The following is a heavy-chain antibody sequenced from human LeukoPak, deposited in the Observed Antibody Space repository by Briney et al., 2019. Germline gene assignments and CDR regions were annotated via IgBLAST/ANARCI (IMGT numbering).Heavy chain of an antibody. J-gene: IGHJ2*01. Sequence: PGGSLRLSCAASGFTFSRHGMHWARHAPGKGLKWVAGMSKDGATIRYEGSVEGRFTISRDNSKNTLYLQMNSLKPDDTAVYYCAKSPQRWYFDLWGRGTLVTVSS. CDR3: AKSPQRWYFDL. CDR2: MSKDGATI. CDR1: GFTFSRHG. V-gene: IGHV3-30*18.